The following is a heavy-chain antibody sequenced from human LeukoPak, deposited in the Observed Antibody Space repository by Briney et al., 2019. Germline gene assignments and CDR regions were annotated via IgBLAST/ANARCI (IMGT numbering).Heavy chain of an antibody. CDR3: ATGSGLWSTDY. V-gene: IGHV3-74*01. J-gene: IGHJ4*02. D-gene: IGHD5-18*01. Sequence: GGSLRLSCAPSRFTFSSYWMHRGRQAPGKGLVWVSRIDTDGSSTSYADSVKGRFTISRDNAKNRLYVQMNSLRADDTAVYYGATGSGLWSTDYWGQGTLVTVSS. CDR1: RFTFSSYW. CDR2: IDTDGSST.